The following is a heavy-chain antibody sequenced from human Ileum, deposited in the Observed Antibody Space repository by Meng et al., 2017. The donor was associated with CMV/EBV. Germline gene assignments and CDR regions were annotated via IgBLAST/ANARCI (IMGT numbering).Heavy chain of an antibody. Sequence: TFSTYSISWVRQAPGQGLEWMGGIIPIFGTANYAQKFQGRVTITTDESTSTAYMELSSLRSEDTAVYYCARSIGYCSGTSCRNWFDPWGQGTLVTVSS. CDR2: IIPIFGTA. CDR1: TFSTYS. J-gene: IGHJ5*02. D-gene: IGHD2-2*01. CDR3: ARSIGYCSGTSCRNWFDP. V-gene: IGHV1-69*05.